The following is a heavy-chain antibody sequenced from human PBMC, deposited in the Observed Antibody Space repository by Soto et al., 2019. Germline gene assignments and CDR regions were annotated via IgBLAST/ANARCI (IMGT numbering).Heavy chain of an antibody. D-gene: IGHD2-2*01. CDR3: ATDSTGRNY. J-gene: IGHJ4*02. CDR2: IKSNTEGGTT. V-gene: IGHV3-15*07. Sequence: GGSLRLSCAASGFTFSKAWMTWVRQAPGKGLEWVGRIKSNTEGGTTDYAAPVTGRFTISRDDSQDTLYLEMSSLKTEDTAVYYCATDSTGRNYWGQGALVTVSS. CDR1: GFTFSKAW.